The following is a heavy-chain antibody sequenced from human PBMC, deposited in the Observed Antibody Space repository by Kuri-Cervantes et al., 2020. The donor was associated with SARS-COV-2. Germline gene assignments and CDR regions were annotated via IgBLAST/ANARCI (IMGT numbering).Heavy chain of an antibody. CDR3: ARGYPPMVRGVIIKGIGY. CDR1: GFTFSDYY. V-gene: IGHV3-69-1*01. D-gene: IGHD3-10*01. CDR2: ISSSSTI. J-gene: IGHJ4*02. Sequence: GESLKISCAASGFTFSDYYMNWVRQAPGKGLEWVSSISSSSTIYYADSAKGRFTISRDNAKNPLYLQMNSLRAEDTAVYYCARGYPPMVRGVIIKGIGYWGQGTLVTVSS.